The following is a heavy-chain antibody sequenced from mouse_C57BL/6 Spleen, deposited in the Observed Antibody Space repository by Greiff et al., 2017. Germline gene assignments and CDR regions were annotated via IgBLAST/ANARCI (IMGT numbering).Heavy chain of an antibody. Sequence: VQLQQSGPELVKPGASVKIPCKASGYTFTDYNMDWVKQSHGKSLEWIGDINPNNGGTIYNQKFKGKATLTVDKSSSTAYMELRSLTSEDTAVYYCARSFYYGSSEYYFDYWGQGTTLTVSS. V-gene: IGHV1-18*01. CDR2: INPNNGGT. J-gene: IGHJ2*01. CDR1: GYTFTDYN. CDR3: ARSFYYGSSEYYFDY. D-gene: IGHD1-1*01.